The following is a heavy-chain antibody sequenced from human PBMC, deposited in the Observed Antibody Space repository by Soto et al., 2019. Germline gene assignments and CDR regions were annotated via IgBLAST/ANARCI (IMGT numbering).Heavy chain of an antibody. V-gene: IGHV4-59*01. D-gene: IGHD3-10*01. CDR3: ARDRGASGYYYYYGMDV. CDR1: GGSISSYY. Sequence: QVQLQESGPGLVKPSETLSLTCTVSGGSISSYYWSWIRQPPGKGLEWIGYIYYSGSTNYNPSLKSRVTISVDTSKNQFSLKLSSVTAADTAVYYCARDRGASGYYYYYGMDVWGQGTTVTVSS. J-gene: IGHJ6*02. CDR2: IYYSGST.